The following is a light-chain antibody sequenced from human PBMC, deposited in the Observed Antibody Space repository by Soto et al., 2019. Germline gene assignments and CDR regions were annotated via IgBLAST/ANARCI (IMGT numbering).Light chain of an antibody. CDR1: QSILYTSNDKNY. CDR3: QQYYSTVRT. CDR2: WAS. V-gene: IGKV4-1*01. J-gene: IGKJ1*01. Sequence: DIVMTQSPDSLAVSLGERATINCKSSQSILYTSNDKNYLAWYQQKPGQPPKLLIYWASTRESGVPDRFSGRGSGTDFTLTISSLQAEDVAVYYCQQYYSTVRTFGQGTKVEIK.